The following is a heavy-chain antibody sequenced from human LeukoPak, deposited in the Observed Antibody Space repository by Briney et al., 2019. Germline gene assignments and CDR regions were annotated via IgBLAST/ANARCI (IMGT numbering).Heavy chain of an antibody. V-gene: IGHV4-38-2*02. D-gene: IGHD3-10*01. CDR2: IYHSGST. CDR1: GYSISSGYY. J-gene: IGHJ6*03. Sequence: ETLSLTCTVSGYSISSGYYWGWIRQPPGKGLEWIGSIYHSGSTYYNPSLKSRVTISVDTPKNQFSLKLSSVTAADTAVYYCAREGESTLYYYYYYMDVWGKGTTVTVSS. CDR3: AREGESTLYYYYYYMDV.